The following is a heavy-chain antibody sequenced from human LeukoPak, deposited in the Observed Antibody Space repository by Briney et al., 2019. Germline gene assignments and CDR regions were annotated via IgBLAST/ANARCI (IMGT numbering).Heavy chain of an antibody. V-gene: IGHV3-23*01. CDR3: AKGLRYCSGGSCWDY. J-gene: IGHJ4*02. CDR1: GFTFSSYA. Sequence: GGSLRLSCAASGFTFSSYAMSWVRQAPGKGLEWVSAISGSGGSTYYADSVKGRFTISRDNSKNTLYLQMNSLRAEDAAVYYCAKGLRYCSGGSCWDYWGQGTLVTVSS. CDR2: ISGSGGST. D-gene: IGHD2-15*01.